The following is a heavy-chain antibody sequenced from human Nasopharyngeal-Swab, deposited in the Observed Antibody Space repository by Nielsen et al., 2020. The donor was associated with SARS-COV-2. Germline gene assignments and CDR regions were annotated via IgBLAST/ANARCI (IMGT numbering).Heavy chain of an antibody. CDR1: GGTFTNYG. D-gene: IGHD5-12*01. V-gene: IGHV1-69*04. CDR3: ARGEHVDIVAHYMDV. J-gene: IGHJ6*03. Sequence: SVKVSCKASGGTFTNYGITWVRQAPGRGLVWIGRTIPILGKANNARKFQGRVTITADKSTSTVYMELSSLRSEDTAVYYCARGEHVDIVAHYMDVWGKGTTVTVSS. CDR2: TIPILGKA.